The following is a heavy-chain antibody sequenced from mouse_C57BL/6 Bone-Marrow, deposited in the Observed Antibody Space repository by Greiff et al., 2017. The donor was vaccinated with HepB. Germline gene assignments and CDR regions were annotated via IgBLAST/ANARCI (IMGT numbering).Heavy chain of an antibody. Sequence: VKLVESGPELVKPGASVKISCKASGYAFSSSWMNWVKQRPGKGLEWIGRIYPGDGDTNYNGKFKGKATLTADKSSSTAYMQLSSLTSEDSAVYFCARSYYGSSPIVTTVNRDAMDYWGQGTSVTVSS. CDR3: ARSYYGSSPIVTTVNRDAMDY. J-gene: IGHJ4*01. V-gene: IGHV1-82*01. D-gene: IGHD1-1*01. CDR1: GYAFSSSW. CDR2: IYPGDGDT.